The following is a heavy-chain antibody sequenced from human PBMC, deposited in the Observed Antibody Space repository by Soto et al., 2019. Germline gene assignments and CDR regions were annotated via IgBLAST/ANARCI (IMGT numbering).Heavy chain of an antibody. V-gene: IGHV3-23*01. CDR2: ISGSGGST. Sequence: GGSLRLSCAASGFTFSSYAMSWVRQAPGKGLEWVSAISGSGGSTYYADSVKGRFTISRDNSKNTLYLQMNSLRAEDTAVYYCARDRDPLRYFDWLSHTPPTNWFDPWGQGTLVTVSS. D-gene: IGHD3-9*01. J-gene: IGHJ5*02. CDR1: GFTFSSYA. CDR3: ARDRDPLRYFDWLSHTPPTNWFDP.